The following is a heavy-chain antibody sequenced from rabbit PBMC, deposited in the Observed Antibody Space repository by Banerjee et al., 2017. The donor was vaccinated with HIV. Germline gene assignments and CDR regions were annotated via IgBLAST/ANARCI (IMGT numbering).Heavy chain of an antibody. CDR2: IDTGSRGFA. CDR3: ARDLDGVIGWNFGW. V-gene: IGHV1S40*01. D-gene: IGHD1-1*01. Sequence: QSLEESGGDLVKPGASLTLTCIASGVSFRGDSYMCWVRQAPGKGLEWIAGIDTGSRGFAYFASWAKGRFTISKTSSTTVTLQMTSLTAADTATYFCARDLDGVIGWNFGWWGPGTLVTVS. CDR1: GVSFRGDSY. J-gene: IGHJ4*01.